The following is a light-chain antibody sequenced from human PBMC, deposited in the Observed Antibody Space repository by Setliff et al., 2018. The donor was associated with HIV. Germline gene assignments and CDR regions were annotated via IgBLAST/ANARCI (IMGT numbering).Light chain of an antibody. Sequence: QSVLTQPPSVSGAPGQRVTISCTGSSSNIGAGYDVHWYHQLPGTAPKLLIYGNSNRPSGVPDRFSGSKSGTSASLAITGLQAEDEADYYCQSYDSSLSAYVFGTGTKGTVL. CDR1: SSNIGAGYD. CDR2: GNS. CDR3: QSYDSSLSAYV. V-gene: IGLV1-40*01. J-gene: IGLJ1*01.